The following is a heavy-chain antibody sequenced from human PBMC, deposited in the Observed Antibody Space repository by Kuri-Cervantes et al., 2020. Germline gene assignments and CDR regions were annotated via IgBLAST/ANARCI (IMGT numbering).Heavy chain of an antibody. J-gene: IGHJ4*02. D-gene: IGHD6-19*01. V-gene: IGHV3-74*01. Sequence: GGSLRLSCVASGFTFSSYWMHWVRQVPGKGLVWVSRINSDGRRTTHADSVKGRFTISRDNAKNTLYLQMNSLRAEDTALYYCAKERWLRAVAGTEFDYWGQGTLVTVSS. CDR3: AKERWLRAVAGTEFDY. CDR1: GFTFSSYW. CDR2: INSDGRRT.